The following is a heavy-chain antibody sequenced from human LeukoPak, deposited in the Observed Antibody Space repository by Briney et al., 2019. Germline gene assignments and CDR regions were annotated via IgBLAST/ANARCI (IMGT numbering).Heavy chain of an antibody. V-gene: IGHV3-9*02. D-gene: IGHD2-21*02. CDR2: ISWNSGSI. J-gene: IGHJ4*02. CDR3: AKDMKALCGGDCSPDY. Sequence: GGSLRLSCAASGFTSDDYAMHWVRQAPGKGLEWVSGISWNSGSIGYADSVKGRFTISRDNAKNSLYLQMNSLRAEDTALYYCAKDMKALCGGDCSPDYWGQGTLVTVSS. CDR1: GFTSDDYA.